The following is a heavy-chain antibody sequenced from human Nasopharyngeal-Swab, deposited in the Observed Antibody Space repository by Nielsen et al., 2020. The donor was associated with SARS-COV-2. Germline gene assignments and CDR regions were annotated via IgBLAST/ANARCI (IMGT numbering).Heavy chain of an antibody. V-gene: IGHV3-73*01. CDR3: TTDFYFDY. CDR1: GFIFSASA. Sequence: GKSLKISCAASGFIFSASAIHWVRQASGKGPELVGRIGDKDHNYATTYGASVQGRFTISRDDSKNTAFLQMDSLKTEDTALYYCTTDFYFDYWGQGTLVTVSS. J-gene: IGHJ4*02. CDR2: IGDKDHNYAT.